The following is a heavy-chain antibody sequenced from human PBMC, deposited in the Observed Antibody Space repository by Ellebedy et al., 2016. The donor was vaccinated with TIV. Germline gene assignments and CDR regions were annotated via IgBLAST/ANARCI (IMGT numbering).Heavy chain of an antibody. J-gene: IGHJ4*02. D-gene: IGHD3-22*01. CDR1: GFTFSSYA. Sequence: PGESLKISCAASGFTFSSYAMSWVRQAPGKGLEWVSGIGGSDGGTFYADFVKGRFTISRDNSKNTLYLQMNSLRAEDTAVYYCAKDDGYYYDSSGYYYYHWGQGTLVTVSS. V-gene: IGHV3-23*01. CDR2: IGGSDGGT. CDR3: AKDDGYYYDSSGYYYYH.